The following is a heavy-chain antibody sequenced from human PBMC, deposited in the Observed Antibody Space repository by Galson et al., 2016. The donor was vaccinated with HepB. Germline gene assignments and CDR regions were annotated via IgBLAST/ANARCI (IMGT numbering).Heavy chain of an antibody. J-gene: IGHJ4*01. V-gene: IGHV3-30*18. CDR1: GFTFNVYG. Sequence: SLRLSCAASGFTFNVYGMHWVRQAPGKGLEWVASISHDGSNSYHVDSVKGRFTISRDNFKSTLYLEMNSLRGEDTAIYYCAKGDYDVLRYSDHWGQEPWSPSP. CDR2: ISHDGSNS. CDR3: AKGDYDVLRYSDH. D-gene: IGHD3-9*01.